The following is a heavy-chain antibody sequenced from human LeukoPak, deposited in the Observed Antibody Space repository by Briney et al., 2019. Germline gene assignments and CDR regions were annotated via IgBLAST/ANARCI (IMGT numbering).Heavy chain of an antibody. Sequence: GGSLRLSCAASGFTFSNAWMSWVRQAPGKGLEWVGRIKSKTDGGTTDYAAPVKGRFTISRDDSKNTLYLQMNSLKTEDTAVYYCTHRITIFGVVIPLGYWGRGTLVTVSS. CDR1: GFTFSNAW. J-gene: IGHJ4*02. CDR3: THRITIFGVVIPLGY. D-gene: IGHD3-3*01. CDR2: IKSKTDGGTT. V-gene: IGHV3-15*01.